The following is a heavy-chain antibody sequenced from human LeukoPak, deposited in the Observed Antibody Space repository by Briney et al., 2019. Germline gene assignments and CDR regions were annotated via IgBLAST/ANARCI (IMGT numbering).Heavy chain of an antibody. CDR2: INHSGST. J-gene: IGHJ4*02. Sequence: GSXXXXYWSWIXXPPGKGLEWIGEINHSGSTNYNPSLKRRVTISVDTCKNQFSLKLSSVTAADTAVYYCARAGWGFPTPLDYWGQGTLVTVSS. D-gene: IGHD7-27*01. CDR3: ARAGWGFPTPLDY. CDR1: GSXXXXY. V-gene: IGHV4-34*01.